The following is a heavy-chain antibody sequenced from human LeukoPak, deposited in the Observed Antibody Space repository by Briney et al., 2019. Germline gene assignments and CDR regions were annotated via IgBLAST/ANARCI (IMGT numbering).Heavy chain of an antibody. V-gene: IGHV1-69*04. J-gene: IGHJ6*02. D-gene: IGHD4-23*01. CDR2: IIPILGIA. CDR3: ARSGGGTTVVDYYYYYGMDV. Sequence: SVKVSCKASGGTFSSYAISWVRQAPGQGLEWMGRIIPILGIANYAQKFQGRVTITADKSTSTAYMELSSLRSEDTAVYYCARSGGGTTVVDYYYYYGMDVWGQGTTVTVSS. CDR1: GGTFSSYA.